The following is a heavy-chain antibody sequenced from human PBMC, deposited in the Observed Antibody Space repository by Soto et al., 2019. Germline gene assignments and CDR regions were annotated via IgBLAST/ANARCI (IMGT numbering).Heavy chain of an antibody. CDR2: IIPIFGTA. J-gene: IGHJ4*02. CDR1: GGTFSSYA. CDR3: ARVPKDGQGYY. V-gene: IGHV1-69*12. Sequence: QVQLVQSGAEVKKPGSSVKVSCKASGGTFSSYAISWVRQAPGQGLEWMGGIIPIFGTANYAQKFQGRVTLSADESRSTAYMGLGSLRSGDTAVYYCARVPKDGQGYYWGQGTLVTVSS.